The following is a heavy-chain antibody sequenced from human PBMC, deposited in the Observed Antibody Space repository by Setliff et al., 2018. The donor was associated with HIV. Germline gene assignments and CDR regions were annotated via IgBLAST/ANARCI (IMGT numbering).Heavy chain of an antibody. J-gene: IGHJ4*02. CDR1: GLSLSTSGVG. V-gene: IGHV2-5*01. CDR2: IYWNNNE. CDR3: AYSGRQLRGPYFDF. Sequence: SGPTLVNPTQTLTLTCTFSGLSLSTSGVGVGWIRQSPGKALEWLAFIYWNNNEHYSTSLKNRLTVTKDTSKNRVVFTMTNTDPVDTATYYCAYSGRQLRGPYFDFWGQGTPVTVSS. D-gene: IGHD1-1*01.